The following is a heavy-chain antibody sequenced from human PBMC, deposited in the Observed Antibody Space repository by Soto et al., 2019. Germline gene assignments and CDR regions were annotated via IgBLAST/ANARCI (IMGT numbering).Heavy chain of an antibody. CDR2: IYYSGST. J-gene: IGHJ4*01. Sequence: SETLSLTCTVSSGSISSSNYYWGWIRQPPGKGLEWIASIYYSGSTYHNPSLKSRVTISIDTSKNQFSLKLNSVTAADTAVYYCARRLDFDILTGYPGFDYWGQGTLVTASS. D-gene: IGHD3-9*01. V-gene: IGHV4-39*01. CDR3: ARRLDFDILTGYPGFDY. CDR1: SGSISSSNYY.